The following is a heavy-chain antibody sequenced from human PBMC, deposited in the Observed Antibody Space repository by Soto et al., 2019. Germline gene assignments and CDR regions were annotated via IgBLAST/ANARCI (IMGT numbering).Heavy chain of an antibody. CDR3: ARRVIGPATPQIDY. D-gene: IGHD2-15*01. V-gene: IGHV2-5*01. CDR1: GFSLTASGEG. CDR2: IFWNGDK. Sequence: QITLKVSGPTLVKPTQPLTLTCTFSGFSLTASGEGVAWIRQPPGKALEWLALIFWNGDKFYSSSLKSRPTITKDTSKNQVVLTMTNMDPVDAATYYSARRVIGPATPQIDYWGQGTLVTVSS. J-gene: IGHJ4*02.